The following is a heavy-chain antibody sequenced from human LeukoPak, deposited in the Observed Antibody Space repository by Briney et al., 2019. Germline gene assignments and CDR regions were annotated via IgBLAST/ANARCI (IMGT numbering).Heavy chain of an antibody. V-gene: IGHV3-7*01. CDR3: ASRGYSWTVDP. Sequence: GGSLRLSCAVSGFTFSSFWMTWLRQAPGKGLEWVANINQDGSVIYYVDSVKGRFTISRDNAKNSLYLQMNSLRAEDTAVYYCASRGYSWTVDPWGQGTLVTVSS. D-gene: IGHD5-18*01. CDR1: GFTFSSFW. J-gene: IGHJ5*02. CDR2: INQDGSVI.